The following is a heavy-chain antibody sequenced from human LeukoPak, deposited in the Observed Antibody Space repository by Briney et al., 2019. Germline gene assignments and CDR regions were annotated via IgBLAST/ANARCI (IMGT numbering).Heavy chain of an antibody. CDR2: IYYSGST. Sequence: SETLSLTCTVSGGSISSSSYYWGWIRQPPGKGLEWLASIYYSGSTYYNPSLKSRVTISVDTSKNQFSLKLSSVTAADTAVYYCASSYCSSTTCYSPFDYWGQGTLVTVSS. CDR3: ASSYCSSTTCYSPFDY. V-gene: IGHV4-39*01. D-gene: IGHD2-2*01. J-gene: IGHJ4*02. CDR1: GGSISSSSYY.